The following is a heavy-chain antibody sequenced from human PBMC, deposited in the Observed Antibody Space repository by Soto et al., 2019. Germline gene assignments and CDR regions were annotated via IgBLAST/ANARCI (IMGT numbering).Heavy chain of an antibody. CDR1: GYTFTSYC. D-gene: IGHD2-21*02. J-gene: IGHJ6*02. Sequence: ASVKVSCKASGYTFTSYCMHWVRQAPGQGLEWMGIINPSGGSTSYARKFQGRVTMTRDTSTSTVYMELSSLRSEDTAVYYCARGHIVVVTAIPRGMDVWGQGTTVTVSS. CDR2: INPSGGST. V-gene: IGHV1-46*01. CDR3: ARGHIVVVTAIPRGMDV.